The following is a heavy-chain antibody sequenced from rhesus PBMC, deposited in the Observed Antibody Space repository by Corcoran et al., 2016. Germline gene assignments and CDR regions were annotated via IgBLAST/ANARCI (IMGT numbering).Heavy chain of an antibody. J-gene: IGHJ4*01. CDR2: NSGSSGGT. Sequence: QVQLQESGPGLVKPSETLSLTCAVSGGSFRGYYWVLNRQPPGQGLEWIGYNSGSSGGTADNPSLKSRGTITTDTSKNQFSLKLSSVTAADTTVYYCARALDYWGQGVLVTVSS. V-gene: IGHV4-165*01. CDR1: GGSFRGYY. CDR3: ARALDY.